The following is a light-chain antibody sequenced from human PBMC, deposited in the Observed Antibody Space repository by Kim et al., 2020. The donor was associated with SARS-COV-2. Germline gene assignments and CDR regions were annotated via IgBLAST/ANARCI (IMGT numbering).Light chain of an antibody. V-gene: IGLV3-19*01. J-gene: IGLJ2*01. CDR1: SLRSYY. CDR3: QSRDSGGNVV. Sequence: SSELTQDPAVSVALGQTVRITCQGDSLRSYYATWYQQKPRQAPVLVIYGRNNRPSGIPDRFSGSASRNTASLTISGAQAEDEADFYCQSRDSGGNVVFGGGTQLTVL. CDR2: GRN.